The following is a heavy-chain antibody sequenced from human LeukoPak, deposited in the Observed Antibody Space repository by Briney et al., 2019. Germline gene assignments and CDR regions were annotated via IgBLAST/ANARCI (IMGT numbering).Heavy chain of an antibody. CDR3: AKVHHGVGATPYRGAAFDI. CDR2: ISGSGGNT. Sequence: GGSLGLSCAASGFTFSSYAMSWVRQAPGGGLEWVSAISGSGGNTYFADSVKGRFTISRANSKTTLYLQMNSLRAEDTAVYYCAKVHHGVGATPYRGAAFDIWGQGTMVIVSS. D-gene: IGHD1-26*01. CDR1: GFTFSSYA. J-gene: IGHJ3*02. V-gene: IGHV3-23*01.